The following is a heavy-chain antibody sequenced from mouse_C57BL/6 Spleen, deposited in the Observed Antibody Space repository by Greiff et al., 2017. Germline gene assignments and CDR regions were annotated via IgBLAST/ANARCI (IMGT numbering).Heavy chain of an antibody. CDR1: GYAFSSSW. Sequence: QVQLQQSGPELVKPGASVKISCKASGYAFSSSWMNWVKQRPGKGLEWIGRIYPGDGDTNYNGKFKGKATLTADKSSSTAYMQLSSLTSEDSAVYFCARSTTVVAGDYWSQGTTRTVSS. CDR3: ARSTTVVAGDY. V-gene: IGHV1-82*01. CDR2: IYPGDGDT. J-gene: IGHJ2*01. D-gene: IGHD1-1*01.